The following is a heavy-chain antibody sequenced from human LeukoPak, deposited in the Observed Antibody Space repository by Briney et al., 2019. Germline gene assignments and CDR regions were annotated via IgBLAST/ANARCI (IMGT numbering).Heavy chain of an antibody. CDR1: GFTFSSYA. D-gene: IGHD2-15*01. V-gene: IGHV3-7*01. CDR3: AREGGNYFDY. Sequence: PGGSLRLSCAASGFTFSSYAMSWVRQAPGKGLEWVANIKQDGSEKYYVDSVKGRFTISRDNAKNSLYLQMNSLRAEDTAVYYCAREGGNYFDYWGQGTLVTVSS. CDR2: IKQDGSEK. J-gene: IGHJ4*02.